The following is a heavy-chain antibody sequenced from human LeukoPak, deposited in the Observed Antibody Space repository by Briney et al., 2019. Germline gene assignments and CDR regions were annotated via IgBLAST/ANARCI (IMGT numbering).Heavy chain of an antibody. CDR2: IIPIFGTA. J-gene: IGHJ3*02. CDR1: GGTFSSYA. D-gene: IGHD3-22*01. Sequence: SVKVSCKASGGTFSSYAISWVRQAPGQGLEWMGGIIPIFGTANYAQKFQGRVTITADESTSTAYMELSSLRSEDTAVYYCARDLITMIVVVITHDDAFDIWGQGTMVTVSS. CDR3: ARDLITMIVVVITHDDAFDI. V-gene: IGHV1-69*01.